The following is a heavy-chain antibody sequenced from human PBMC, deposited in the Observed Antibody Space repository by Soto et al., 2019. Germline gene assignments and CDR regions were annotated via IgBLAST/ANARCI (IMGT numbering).Heavy chain of an antibody. D-gene: IGHD2-15*01. V-gene: IGHV3-48*03. CDR1: GFTFSSYE. J-gene: IGHJ6*02. CDR2: ISSSGSTI. Sequence: GGSLRLSCAASGFTFSSYEMNWVRQAPGKGLEWVSYISSSGSTIYYADSVKGRFTISRDNAKNSLYLQMNRLRAEDTAVYYCARHRVVVVVAATFDHYYCGMHXWGQGTTVTVS. CDR3: ARHRVVVVVAATFDHYYCGMHX.